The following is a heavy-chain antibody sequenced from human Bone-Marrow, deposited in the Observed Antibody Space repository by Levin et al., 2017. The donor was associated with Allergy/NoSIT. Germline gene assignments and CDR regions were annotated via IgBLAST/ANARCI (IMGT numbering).Heavy chain of an antibody. D-gene: IGHD3-9*01. CDR1: ASTFNDYA. CDR3: FDVTSY. V-gene: IGHV3-23*01. Sequence: GGSLRLSCAASASTFNDYAMSWVRQPPGKGLEWVSSISGSGVGTYYADSVKGRFTISRDNFKNTLYLQMNSLRAEDTAVYYCFDVTSYWGQGTLVIVSS. J-gene: IGHJ4*02. CDR2: ISGSGVGT.